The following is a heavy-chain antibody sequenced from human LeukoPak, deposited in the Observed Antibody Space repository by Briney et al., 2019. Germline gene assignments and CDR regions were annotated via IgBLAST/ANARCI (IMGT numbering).Heavy chain of an antibody. CDR3: ARDVRYASGWSTPES. Sequence: SETLSLTCTVSGGSINHYWSWIRQPAGKGLEWIGRIYSSGSANYSPSLKSRVSMPIDTSNNHFSLNLTSVAAADTALYFCARDVRYASGWSTPESWGQGTLVTVSS. J-gene: IGHJ5*02. D-gene: IGHD6-19*01. CDR2: IYSSGSA. V-gene: IGHV4-4*07. CDR1: GGSINHY.